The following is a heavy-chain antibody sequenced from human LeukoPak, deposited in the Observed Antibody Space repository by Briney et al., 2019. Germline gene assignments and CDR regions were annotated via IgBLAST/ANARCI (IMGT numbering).Heavy chain of an antibody. J-gene: IGHJ5*02. CDR2: IRSKANSYAT. Sequence: GGSLRLSCAASGFTFSGSAMHWVRQASGKGLEWVGRIRSKANSYATAYAASVKGRFTISRDDSKNMAYLQMNSLKTEDTAVYYCTRHMTTVTKDWFDPWGQGTLVTVSS. CDR1: GFTFSGSA. V-gene: IGHV3-73*01. D-gene: IGHD4-17*01. CDR3: TRHMTTVTKDWFDP.